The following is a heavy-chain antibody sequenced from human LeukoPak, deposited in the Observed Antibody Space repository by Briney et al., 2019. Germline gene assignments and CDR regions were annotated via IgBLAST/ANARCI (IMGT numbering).Heavy chain of an antibody. CDR3: ARGGHDYGDSVDY. Sequence: SETLSLTCAVYGGSFSGYYWSWIRQPPGKGLEWIGEINHSGSTNYNPSLKSRVTISVDTSKNQFSLKLSSVTAADTAVYYCARGGHDYGDSVDYWGQGTRVTVSS. J-gene: IGHJ4*02. CDR1: GGSFSGYY. CDR2: INHSGST. V-gene: IGHV4-34*01. D-gene: IGHD4-17*01.